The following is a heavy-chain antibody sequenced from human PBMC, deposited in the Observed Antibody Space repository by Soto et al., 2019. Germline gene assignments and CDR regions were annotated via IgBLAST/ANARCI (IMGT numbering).Heavy chain of an antibody. CDR1: CGSISSGDYY. J-gene: IGHJ4*02. CDR2: IYYSGST. CDR3: ARGPQGVVVPAAIPN. D-gene: IGHD2-2*02. Sequence: PSETLSLTCTVSCGSISSGDYYWSWIRQPPGKGLEWIGYIYYSGSTYYNPSLKSRVTISVDTSKNQFSLKLSSVTAADMAVYYCARGPQGVVVPAAIPNWGQGTQVTVSS. V-gene: IGHV4-30-4*01.